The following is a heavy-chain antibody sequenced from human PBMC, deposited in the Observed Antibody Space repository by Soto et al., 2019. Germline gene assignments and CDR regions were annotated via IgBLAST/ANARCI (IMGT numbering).Heavy chain of an antibody. V-gene: IGHV1-46*01. CDR3: ARDPDSYDSSGYFPFDY. J-gene: IGHJ4*02. CDR1: GYTFTSYY. CDR2: INPSGGST. D-gene: IGHD3-22*01. Sequence: ASVKVSCKASGYTFTSYYRHWVRQAPGQGLEWMGVINPSGGSTSYAQNFQGRVTMTRDTSTSTAYMELSSLRSEDTAVYYCARDPDSYDSSGYFPFDYWGQGTLVTVSS.